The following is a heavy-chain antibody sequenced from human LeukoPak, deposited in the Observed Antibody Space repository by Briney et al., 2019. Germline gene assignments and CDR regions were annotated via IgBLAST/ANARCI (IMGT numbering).Heavy chain of an antibody. CDR3: ASSAGYSYDYNWFDP. CDR2: ISGSGGST. CDR1: GFTFSSNA. J-gene: IGHJ5*02. V-gene: IGHV3-23*01. D-gene: IGHD5-18*01. Sequence: PGGSLRLSCAASGFTFSSNAMSWVRQAPGKGLEWASVISGSGGSTYYADSVKGRFTISRDNYKNTLYLQMNSLRAEDTAVYYCASSAGYSYDYNWFDPWGQGTLVTVSS.